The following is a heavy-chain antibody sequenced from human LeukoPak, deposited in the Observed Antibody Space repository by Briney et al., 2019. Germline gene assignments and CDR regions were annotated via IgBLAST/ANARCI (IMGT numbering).Heavy chain of an antibody. J-gene: IGHJ6*02. D-gene: IGHD2/OR15-2a*01. CDR1: GGSISFYY. Sequence: SETLSLTCTVSGGSISFYYWSWIRQPPGKGLEWIGCIYYSGSTNYNPSLKSRVTISVDTSKNQFSLKLSSATAADTAVYYCARVEYGSMDVWGQGTTVTVSS. V-gene: IGHV4-59*01. CDR3: ARVEYGSMDV. CDR2: IYYSGST.